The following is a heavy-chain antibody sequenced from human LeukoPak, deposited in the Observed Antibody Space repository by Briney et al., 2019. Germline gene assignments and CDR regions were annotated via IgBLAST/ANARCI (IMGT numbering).Heavy chain of an antibody. J-gene: IGHJ3*02. D-gene: IGHD2-2*02. CDR1: GFTFSNYG. CDR2: IKQDGSEK. Sequence: GGSLRLSCAASGFTFSNYGMHWVRQAPGKGLEWVANIKQDGSEKYYVNTVKGRFTISRDNAQNSLYLQMNSLRGEDTAVYYCARVRGGYCSGTSCYNAFDIWGQGTMVTVSS. V-gene: IGHV3-7*01. CDR3: ARVRGGYCSGTSCYNAFDI.